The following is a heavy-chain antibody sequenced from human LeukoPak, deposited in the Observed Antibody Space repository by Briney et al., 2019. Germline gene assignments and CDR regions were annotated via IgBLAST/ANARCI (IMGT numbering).Heavy chain of an antibody. V-gene: IGHV3-15*01. Sequence: GGSLRLSCAASGFTFSNAWMSWVRQAPGKGLEWVCRIKSKTDGGTTDYAAPVKGRFTISRDDSKNTLYLQMNSLKTEDTAVYYCTREKEAYNFGLAYYYYYMDVWGKGTTVTVSS. CDR3: TREKEAYNFGLAYYYYYMDV. J-gene: IGHJ6*03. D-gene: IGHD5-18*01. CDR1: GFTFSNAW. CDR2: IKSKTDGGTT.